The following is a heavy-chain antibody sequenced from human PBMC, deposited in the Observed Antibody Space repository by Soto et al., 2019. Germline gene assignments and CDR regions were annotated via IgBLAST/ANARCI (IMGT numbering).Heavy chain of an antibody. Sequence: VQLVESGGGLVQPGGSLRLSCAASGFAFGSYWMHWVRQAPGKGLVWVSRISQDGAIATQADSVKRRFTISRDNAKNTLFLQVNSLRADDTAVYYCLRDQRHWNEFADQWGQGTLVTVSS. CDR2: ISQDGAIA. CDR3: LRDQRHWNEFADQ. CDR1: GFAFGSYW. J-gene: IGHJ4*02. V-gene: IGHV3-74*01. D-gene: IGHD1-1*01.